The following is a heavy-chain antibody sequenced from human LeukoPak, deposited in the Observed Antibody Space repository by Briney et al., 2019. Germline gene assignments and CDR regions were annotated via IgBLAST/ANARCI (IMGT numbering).Heavy chain of an antibody. V-gene: IGHV4-4*07. J-gene: IGHJ4*02. D-gene: IGHD3-9*01. CDR2: IYTSGST. CDR3: ARTYYDILTGYYQFDY. CDR1: GGSISSYY. Sequence: SETLSLTCTVSGGSISSYYWSWIRQPAGKGLEWIGRIYTSGSTNYNPSLKSRVTMSVDTSKNQFSLKLSSVTAADTAVYYCARTYYDILTGYYQFDYWGQGTLVTVSS.